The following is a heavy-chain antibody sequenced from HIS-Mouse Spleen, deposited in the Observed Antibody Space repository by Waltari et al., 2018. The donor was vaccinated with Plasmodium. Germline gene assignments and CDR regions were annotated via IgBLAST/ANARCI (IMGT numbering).Heavy chain of an antibody. CDR2: IYHSGST. D-gene: IGHD3-9*01. J-gene: IGHJ3*02. Sequence: QVQLQESGPGLVKPSETLSLTCTVSGYSISSGYYWGWIRQPPGKGLEWIGSIYHSGSTYDNPSLKSRVTIAVDTSKNQFSLKLSSVTAADTAVYYCARVVTYYDILTGFGAFDIWGQGTMVTVSS. V-gene: IGHV4-38-2*02. CDR1: GYSISSGYY. CDR3: ARVVTYYDILTGFGAFDI.